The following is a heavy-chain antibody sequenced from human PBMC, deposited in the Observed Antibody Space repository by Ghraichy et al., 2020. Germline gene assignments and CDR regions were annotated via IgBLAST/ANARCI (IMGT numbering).Heavy chain of an antibody. D-gene: IGHD1-20*01. J-gene: IGHJ4*02. V-gene: IGHV4-59*08. CDR3: ARPGITGTTSPFDY. CDR1: GGSISSYF. CDR2: LHHSGST. Sequence: SETLSLTCTVSGGSISSYFWSWIRQPPGKGLEWIGDLHHSGSTNSNPSLKSRVTISIDTTKNQFSLKLRSVTAADTAVYYCARPGITGTTSPFDYWGQGTLVTVSS.